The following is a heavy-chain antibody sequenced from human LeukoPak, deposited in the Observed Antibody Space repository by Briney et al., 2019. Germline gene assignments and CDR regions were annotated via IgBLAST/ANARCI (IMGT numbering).Heavy chain of an antibody. Sequence: SETLSLTCTVSGYSISSGYYWGWIRQPPGKGLEWIGSIYHSGSTYYNPSLKSRVTISVDTSKNQFSLKLSSVTAADTAVYYCARIDTRQLVRPVYWGRGTLVTVSS. D-gene: IGHD6-6*01. V-gene: IGHV4-38-2*02. J-gene: IGHJ4*02. CDR2: IYHSGST. CDR1: GYSISSGYY. CDR3: ARIDTRQLVRPVY.